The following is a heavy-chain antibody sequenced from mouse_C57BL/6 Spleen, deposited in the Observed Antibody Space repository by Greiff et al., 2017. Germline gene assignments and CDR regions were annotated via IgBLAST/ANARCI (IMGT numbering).Heavy chain of an antibody. V-gene: IGHV5-15*01. CDR2: ISNLAYSI. J-gene: IGHJ4*01. CDR3: ARHSRDDGRYGSSYDAMDY. CDR1: GFTFSDYG. D-gene: IGHD1-1*01. Sequence: DVMLVESGGGLVQPGGSLKLSCAASGFTFSDYGMAWVRQAPRKGPEWVAFISNLAYSIYYADTVTGRFTISRENAKNTLYLEMSSLRSEDTAMYYCARHSRDDGRYGSSYDAMDYWGRGTSVTVSS.